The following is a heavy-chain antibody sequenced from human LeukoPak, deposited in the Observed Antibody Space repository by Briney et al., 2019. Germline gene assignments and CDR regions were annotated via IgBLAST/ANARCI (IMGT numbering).Heavy chain of an antibody. CDR3: ARDSTRLYYYGSGSPLKEGFDP. V-gene: IGHV1-2*02. CDR2: INPNSGGT. CDR1: EYIFTDYY. D-gene: IGHD3-10*01. J-gene: IGHJ5*02. Sequence: GASVKVSCKASEYIFTDYYIHWVRQAPGQGLEWMGWINPNSGGTNYAQKFQGRVTMTRDTSISTAYMELSRLRSDDTAVYYCARDSTRLYYYGSGSPLKEGFDPWGQGTLVTVSS.